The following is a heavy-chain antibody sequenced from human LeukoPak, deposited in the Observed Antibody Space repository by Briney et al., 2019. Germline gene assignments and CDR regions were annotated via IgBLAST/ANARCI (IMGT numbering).Heavy chain of an antibody. CDR3: ARDGDDRALGCWFDP. D-gene: IGHD3-22*01. V-gene: IGHV4-4*07. CDR1: GGSISSYY. CDR2: IYTSGST. Sequence: SETLSLTCTVSGGSISSYYWSWIRQPAGKGLEWIGRIYTSGSTNYNPSLKSRVTMSVDTSKNQFSLKLSSVTAADTAVYYCARDGDDRALGCWFDPWGQGTLVTVSS. J-gene: IGHJ5*02.